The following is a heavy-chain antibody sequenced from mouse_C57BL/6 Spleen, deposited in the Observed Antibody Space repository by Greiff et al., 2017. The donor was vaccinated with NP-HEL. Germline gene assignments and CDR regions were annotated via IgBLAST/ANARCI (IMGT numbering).Heavy chain of an antibody. V-gene: IGHV2-6-1*01. J-gene: IGHJ4*01. CDR2: IWSDGST. CDR3: ARQKNYYGSSPYAMDY. D-gene: IGHD1-1*01. Sequence: VQLQQSGPGLVAPSQSLSITCTVSGFSLTSYGVHWVRQPPGKGLEWLVVIWSDGSTTYNSALKSRLSISKDNSKSQVFLKMNSLQTDDTAMYYCARQKNYYGSSPYAMDYWGQGTSVTVSS. CDR1: GFSLTSYG.